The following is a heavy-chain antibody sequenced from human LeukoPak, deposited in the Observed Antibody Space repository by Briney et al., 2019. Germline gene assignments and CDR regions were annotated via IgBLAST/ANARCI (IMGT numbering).Heavy chain of an antibody. V-gene: IGHV5-51*01. CDR2: IYPGDSDT. CDR1: GYSFTSYW. CDR3: ARHGRLGYCSGGSCSGWFDP. D-gene: IGHD2-15*01. J-gene: IGHJ5*02. Sequence: GESLKISCKGSGYSFTSYWIGWVRQMPGKGLEWMGIIYPGDSDTSYSLPFQGQVTISPDKSISTAYLQWSSLKASDTAMYYCARHGRLGYCSGGSCSGWFDPWGQGTLVTVSS.